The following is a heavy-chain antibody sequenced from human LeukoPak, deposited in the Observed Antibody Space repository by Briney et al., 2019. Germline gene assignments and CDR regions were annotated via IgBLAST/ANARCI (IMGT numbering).Heavy chain of an antibody. J-gene: IGHJ4*02. Sequence: GGSLRLSCAASGFTFGGYGMHWVRQALGKGLEWVAFIQYDGNNEYYMDTLRGRFTISRDNSKSTLYLQMNSLSAEDTAVYYCVKESTYGDFWGQGTLVTVSS. V-gene: IGHV3-30*02. CDR3: VKESTYGDF. D-gene: IGHD3-16*01. CDR2: IQYDGNNE. CDR1: GFTFGGYG.